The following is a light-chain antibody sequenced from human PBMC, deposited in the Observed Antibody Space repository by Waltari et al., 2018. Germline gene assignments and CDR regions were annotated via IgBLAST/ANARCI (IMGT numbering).Light chain of an antibody. CDR2: DVT. V-gene: IGLV2-14*01. CDR1: SSHIGGYNY. Sequence: QSALTQPASVSGSPGQSITISCTGTSSHIGGYNYASWYQQHPGKAPKVIIYDVTKRPSGVSHRVSGSKAGNTASLTISWLQAEDEADYYCSSYTSSGTLLFGGGTKVTVL. J-gene: IGLJ2*01. CDR3: SSYTSSGTLL.